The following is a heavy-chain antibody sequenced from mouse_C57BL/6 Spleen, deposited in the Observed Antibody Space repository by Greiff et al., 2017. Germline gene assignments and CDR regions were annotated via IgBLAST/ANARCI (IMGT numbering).Heavy chain of an antibody. J-gene: IGHJ3*01. CDR1: GYTFTSYW. D-gene: IGHD1-1*01. V-gene: IGHV1-74*01. CDR3: AIIPSFYYYGSSYVAY. CDR2: IHPSDSDT. Sequence: QVQLQQPGAELVKPGASVKVSCKASGYTFTSYWMHWVKQRPGQGLEWIGRIHPSDSDTNYNQKFKGKATLTVDKSSSTASMQLSSLTSEDSAVYYCAIIPSFYYYGSSYVAYWGQGTLVTVSS.